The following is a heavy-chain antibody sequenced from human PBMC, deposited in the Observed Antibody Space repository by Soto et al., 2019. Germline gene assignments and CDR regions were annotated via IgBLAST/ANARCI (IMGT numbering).Heavy chain of an antibody. J-gene: IGHJ5*01. V-gene: IGHV3-23*01. CDR2: ISCSGDST. D-gene: IGHD4-4*01. CDR3: AKADYTDNWFDP. Sequence: HRGGSLRLSWAASGFIFTGYSLSCLRQAPGKGLEWVSAISCSGDSTYYADSVKGRFTISRDNSKNTLYLQMNSLRAEDTAIYYSAKADYTDNWFDPWGQGTLVTVSS. CDR1: GFIFTGYS.